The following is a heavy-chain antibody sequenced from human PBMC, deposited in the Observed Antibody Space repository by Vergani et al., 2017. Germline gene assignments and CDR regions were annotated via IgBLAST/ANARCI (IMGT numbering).Heavy chain of an antibody. CDR1: GFTFSSYA. J-gene: IGHJ6*02. Sequence: EVQLLESGGGLVQPGGSLRLSCGASGFTFSSYAMSWVRQAPGKGLEWVSAISGSGGNKFYTDSVKGRFTISRDNSKDKLYLQMNSLRVEDTAIYYCAKARDPNCKGGNCYSYSYGLDLWGQGTTVTVSS. D-gene: IGHD2-15*01. CDR3: AKARDPNCKGGNCYSYSYGLDL. CDR2: ISGSGGNK. V-gene: IGHV3-23*01.